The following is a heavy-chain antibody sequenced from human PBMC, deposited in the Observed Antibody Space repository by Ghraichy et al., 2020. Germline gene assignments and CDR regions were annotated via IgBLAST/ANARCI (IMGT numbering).Heavy chain of an antibody. CDR1: GFAFSGYW. CDR3: AINVEARRHSYHYNYGMDG. D-gene: IGHD6-6*01. V-gene: IGHV3-7*01. Sequence: GGSLRLSCAASGFAFSGYWMSWVRQAPGKGLEWVASIKQDGSEKHYVDSVKGRFTISRDNAQNLVYLQMASLRGEETAVYYCAINVEARRHSYHYNYGMDGWGEGTAVSVSS. CDR2: IKQDGSEK. J-gene: IGHJ6*04.